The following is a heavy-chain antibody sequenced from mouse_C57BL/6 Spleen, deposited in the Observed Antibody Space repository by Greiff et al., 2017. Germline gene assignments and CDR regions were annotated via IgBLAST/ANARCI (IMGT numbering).Heavy chain of an antibody. CDR3: ARVGNYAYFAY. D-gene: IGHD2-1*01. V-gene: IGHV1-81*01. CDR1: GYTFTSYG. CDR2: IYPRSGNT. J-gene: IGHJ2*01. Sequence: QVQLQQPGAELARPGASVKLSCKASGYTFTSYGISWVKQRTGQGLEWIGEIYPRSGNTYYNEKFKGKATLTADKSSSTAYMELRSLTSEDSAVYFCARVGNYAYFAYWGQGTTLTVSS.